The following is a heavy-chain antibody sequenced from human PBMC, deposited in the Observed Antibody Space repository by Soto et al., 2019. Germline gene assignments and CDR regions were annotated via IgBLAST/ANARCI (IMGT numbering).Heavy chain of an antibody. Sequence: QVQLVESGGGVVQPGRSLRLSCAASGFTFSSYAMHWVRQAPGKGLEWVAVISYDGSNKYYADSVKGRFTISRDNFKTSLYLQMTSLRAEATAVYYCARDEIRFSWAYGMDVWGQGNTVTVSS. CDR3: ARDEIRFSWAYGMDV. CDR2: ISYDGSNK. CDR1: GFTFSSYA. J-gene: IGHJ6*02. D-gene: IGHD3-3*01. V-gene: IGHV3-30-3*01.